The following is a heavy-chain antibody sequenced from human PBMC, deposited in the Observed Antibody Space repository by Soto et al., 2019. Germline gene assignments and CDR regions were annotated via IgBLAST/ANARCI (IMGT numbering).Heavy chain of an antibody. CDR1: GFTFSSYA. J-gene: IGHJ6*02. CDR3: AGGIAARPPYYYGMDV. CDR2: ISGSGGST. V-gene: IGHV3-23*01. Sequence: GGSLRLSCAASGFTFSSYAMSWVCQAPGKGLEWVSAISGSGGSTYYADSVKGRFTISRDNSKNTLYLQMNSLRAEDTAVYYCAGGIAARPPYYYGMDVWGQGTTVTVSS. D-gene: IGHD6-6*01.